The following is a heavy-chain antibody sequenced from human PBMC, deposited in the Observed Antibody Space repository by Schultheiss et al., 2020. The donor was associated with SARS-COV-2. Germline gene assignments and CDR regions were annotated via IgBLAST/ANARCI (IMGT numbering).Heavy chain of an antibody. V-gene: IGHV3-11*04. D-gene: IGHD6-13*01. J-gene: IGHJ4*02. CDR2: ISSSGSTI. CDR3: ARGKLSIVAAGAFDY. CDR1: GFTFSDYY. Sequence: PGGSLRLSCAASGFTFSDYYMNWIRQAPGQGLEWVSFISSSGSTIYHADSVKGRFTISRDNAKNSLYLQMNSLKAEDTAVYYCARGKLSIVAAGAFDYWGQGTLVTVSS.